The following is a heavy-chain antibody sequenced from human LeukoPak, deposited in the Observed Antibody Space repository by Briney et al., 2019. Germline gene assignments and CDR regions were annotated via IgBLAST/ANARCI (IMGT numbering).Heavy chain of an antibody. CDR1: GFTFSSYA. J-gene: IGHJ6*03. CDR3: ASSNGGTPNYYYYMDV. V-gene: IGHV3-30*04. CDR2: ISYDGSNK. D-gene: IGHD6-25*01. Sequence: GGSLRLSCAASGFTFSSYAMHWIRQAPGKGLEWVAVISYDGSNKYYADSVKGRFTISRDNSKNTLYLQMNSLRAEDTAVYYCASSNGGTPNYYYYMDVWGKGTTVTVSS.